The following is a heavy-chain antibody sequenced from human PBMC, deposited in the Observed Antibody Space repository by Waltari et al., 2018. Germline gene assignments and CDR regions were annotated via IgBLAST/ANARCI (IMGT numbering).Heavy chain of an antibody. Sequence: QVQLVQSGAEVKKPGSSLKVFCKASGGTFSSYAISWVRQAPGQGLEWMGGIIPIFGTANYAQKFQGRVTITADESTSTAYMELSSLRSEDTAVYYCARGEGGGKVYWYFDLWGRGTLVTVSS. CDR1: GGTFSSYA. J-gene: IGHJ2*01. CDR3: ARGEGGGKVYWYFDL. V-gene: IGHV1-69*12. CDR2: IIPIFGTA. D-gene: IGHD2-15*01.